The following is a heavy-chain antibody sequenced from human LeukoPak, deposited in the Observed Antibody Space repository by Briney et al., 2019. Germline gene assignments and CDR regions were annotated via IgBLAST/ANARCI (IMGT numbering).Heavy chain of an antibody. J-gene: IGHJ3*02. V-gene: IGHV3-7*01. CDR1: GFTFSSYW. D-gene: IGHD2-2*01. CDR3: ARALSTSWYDAFDI. CDR2: TQQDGSER. Sequence: GGSLRLSCAASGFTFSSYWMSWVRQAPGKGLEWVSNTQQDGSERYYVDSVKGRFTISRDNAKNSLYLQMNSLRVEDTAVYYCARALSTSWYDAFDIWGQGTMVTVSS.